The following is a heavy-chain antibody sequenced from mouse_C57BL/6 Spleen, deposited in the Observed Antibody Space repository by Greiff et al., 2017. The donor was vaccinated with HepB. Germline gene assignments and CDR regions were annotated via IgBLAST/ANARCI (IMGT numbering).Heavy chain of an antibody. Sequence: QVQLQQPGAELVKPGASVKLSCKASGYTFTSYWMHWVKQRPGQGLEWIGMIHPNSGSTNYNEKFKSKATLTVDKPSSTAYMQLSSLTSEDSAVYYCAREGGGGSSGYWFSYWGQGTLVTVSA. CDR3: AREGGGGSSGYWFSY. D-gene: IGHD3-2*02. CDR2: IHPNSGST. V-gene: IGHV1-64*01. J-gene: IGHJ3*01. CDR1: GYTFTSYW.